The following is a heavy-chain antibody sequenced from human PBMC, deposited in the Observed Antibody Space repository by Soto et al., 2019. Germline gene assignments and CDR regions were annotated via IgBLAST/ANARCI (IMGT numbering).Heavy chain of an antibody. CDR3: ALFYYGMDV. J-gene: IGHJ6*02. Sequence: PGGSLRLSCAASGFTFSNSAMSWVRQAPGKGLEWVSTLSATSGSTYYADSVKGRFNMSRDNSKNTLYLQMKGLRAEDTAVYYCALFYYGMDVWGQGTTVTVSS. CDR2: LSATSGST. V-gene: IGHV3-23*01. CDR1: GFTFSNSA.